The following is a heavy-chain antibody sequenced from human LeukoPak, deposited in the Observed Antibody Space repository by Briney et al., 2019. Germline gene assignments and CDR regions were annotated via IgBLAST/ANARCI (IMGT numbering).Heavy chain of an antibody. CDR2: INHSGST. J-gene: IGHJ5*02. CDR1: GGSFSGYY. CDR3: ARRSSRRYYEILTVPNWFDP. Sequence: SETLSLTCAVYGGSFSGYYWSWIRQPPGKGLEWIGEINHSGSTNYNPSLKSRVTISVDTSKNQFSLKLSSVTAADTAVYYCARRSSRRYYEILTVPNWFDPWGQGTLVTVSS. D-gene: IGHD3-9*01. V-gene: IGHV4-34*01.